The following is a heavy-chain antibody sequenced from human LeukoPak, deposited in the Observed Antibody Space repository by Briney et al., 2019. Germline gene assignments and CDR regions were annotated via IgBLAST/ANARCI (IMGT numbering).Heavy chain of an antibody. D-gene: IGHD1-26*01. J-gene: IGHJ3*02. CDR2: INPSGGST. V-gene: IGHV1-46*03. CDR1: GYTFTSYY. CDR3: ARPPIVGATTSAFDI. Sequence: ASVKVSCKASGYTFTSYYMHWVRQAPGQGLEWMGIINPSGGSTSYAQKFQGRVTMTRDTPTNTVYMELSSLRSEDTAVYYCARPPIVGATTSAFDIWGQGTMVTVSS.